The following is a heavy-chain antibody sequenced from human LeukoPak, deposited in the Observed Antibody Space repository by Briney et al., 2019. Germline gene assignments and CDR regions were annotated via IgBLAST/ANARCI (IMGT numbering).Heavy chain of an antibody. D-gene: IGHD3-22*01. CDR1: GGSISSGSYY. V-gene: IGHV4-39*07. Sequence: SQTLSLTCTVSGGSISSGSYYWSWIRQPPGKGLEWIGSIYYSGSTYYNPSLKSRVTISVDTSKNQFSLKLSSVTAADTAVYYCARDNGLLLRGGDYWGQGTLVTVSS. CDR3: ARDNGLLLRGGDY. CDR2: IYYSGST. J-gene: IGHJ4*02.